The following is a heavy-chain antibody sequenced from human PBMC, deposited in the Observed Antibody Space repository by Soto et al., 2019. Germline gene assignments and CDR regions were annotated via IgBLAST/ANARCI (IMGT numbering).Heavy chain of an antibody. V-gene: IGHV4-39*01. Sequence: QLQLQESGPGLVKPSETLSLTCTVSGDSISSSHYYWGWIRQPPGKGLEWIATIYYDGSTYYSPSLKSRVTISVDTSRNQFSLKLSSVTAADTAVYYCARHSWPLRPLAAFDPWGQGTLVTVSS. J-gene: IGHJ5*02. CDR2: IYYDGST. CDR3: ARHSWPLRPLAAFDP. CDR1: GDSISSSHYY. D-gene: IGHD3-16*01.